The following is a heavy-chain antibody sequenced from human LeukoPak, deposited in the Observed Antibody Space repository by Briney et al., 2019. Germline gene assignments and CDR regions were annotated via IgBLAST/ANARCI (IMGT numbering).Heavy chain of an antibody. CDR2: IYYTGST. CDR1: GGSISSYY. D-gene: IGHD2-21*01. V-gene: IGHV4-59*01. CDR3: ARGPIPYYFDY. Sequence: PSETLSLTCTVSGGSISSYYWSWIRQPPGKGLEWIGYIYYTGSTNYNPSLKSRVTISVDMSKNQFSLKLSSVTAADTAVYYCARGPIPYYFDYWGQGTLVTVSS. J-gene: IGHJ4*02.